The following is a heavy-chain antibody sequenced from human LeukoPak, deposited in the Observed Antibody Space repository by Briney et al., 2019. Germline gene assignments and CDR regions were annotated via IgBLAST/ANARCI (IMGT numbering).Heavy chain of an antibody. D-gene: IGHD6-13*01. CDR1: GGTFSSYT. CDR3: ARSAAAAGLYNWFDP. V-gene: IGHV1-69*02. J-gene: IGHJ5*02. CDR2: IIPILGIA. Sequence: SVKVSCKASGGTFSSYTISWVRQAPGQGLEWMGRIIPILGIANYAQKFQGRVTITADKSTSTAYMELGSLRSEDTAVYYCARSAAAAGLYNWFDPWGQGTLVTVSS.